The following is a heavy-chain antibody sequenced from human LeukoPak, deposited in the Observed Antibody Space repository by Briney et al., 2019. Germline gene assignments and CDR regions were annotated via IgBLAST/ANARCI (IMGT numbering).Heavy chain of an antibody. V-gene: IGHV4-59*01. Sequence: AETLSLTCTVSGDSISGSYRTWVRQPPGEGLEWIGQIHYSRRADYHPSLQRRITISVDTSKNQLSLTLTSVTAADTAIYYCVKFGVDYDMGVWGQGTTVTVSS. CDR3: VKFGVDYDMGV. D-gene: IGHD3-16*01. CDR1: GDSISGSY. J-gene: IGHJ6*02. CDR2: IHYSRRA.